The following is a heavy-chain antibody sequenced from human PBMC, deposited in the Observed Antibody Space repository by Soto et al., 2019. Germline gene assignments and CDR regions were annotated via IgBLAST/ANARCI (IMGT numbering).Heavy chain of an antibody. Sequence: GASVKVSCKASGYTFTRYSITWVRLAPGQGLEWMGWISAYNGNTNFAQRIQGRVTMTTDTSTSTAYMELRTLRSDDTAVYYCARSPHKYFYDSSGYLDYWGQGTLVTVSS. V-gene: IGHV1-18*04. CDR2: ISAYNGNT. CDR1: GYTFTRYS. D-gene: IGHD3-22*01. J-gene: IGHJ4*02. CDR3: ARSPHKYFYDSSGYLDY.